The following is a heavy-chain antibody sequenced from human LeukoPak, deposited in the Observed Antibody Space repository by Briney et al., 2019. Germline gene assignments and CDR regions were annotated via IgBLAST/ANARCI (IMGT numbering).Heavy chain of an antibody. D-gene: IGHD5-12*01. CDR3: AREVDYYYYGMDV. CDR2: ISGSGTTT. Sequence: GGSLRLSCAASGFTFSSYEMNWVRQAPGKGLEWVSYISGSGTTTYYADSVKGRFTISRDNAKNSLYLQMNSLRAEDTAVYYCAREVDYYYYGMDVWGQGTTVTVSS. V-gene: IGHV3-48*03. J-gene: IGHJ6*02. CDR1: GFTFSSYE.